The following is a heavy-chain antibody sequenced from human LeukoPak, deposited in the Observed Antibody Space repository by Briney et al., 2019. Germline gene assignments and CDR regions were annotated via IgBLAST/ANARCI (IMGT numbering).Heavy chain of an antibody. Sequence: SETLSLTCAVYGGSFSGYYWSWIRQPPGKGLEWIGEINHSGSTNYNPSLKSRVTISVDTSKNQFSLKLSSVTAADTAVYYCARGYYYDSTGHYPSYCYYMDVWGKGTTVTVSS. V-gene: IGHV4-34*01. CDR3: ARGYYYDSTGHYPSYCYYMDV. D-gene: IGHD3-22*01. CDR1: GGSFSGYY. CDR2: INHSGST. J-gene: IGHJ6*03.